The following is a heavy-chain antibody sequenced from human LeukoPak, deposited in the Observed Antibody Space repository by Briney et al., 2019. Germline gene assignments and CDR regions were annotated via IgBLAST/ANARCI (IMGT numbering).Heavy chain of an antibody. CDR3: ARDQFYAFDI. CDR2: IANDGKDK. V-gene: IGHV3-30*03. CDR1: GFTFSSYA. Sequence: GGSLRLSCAASGFTFSSYAMHWVRQAPGKGLEWVAVIANDGKDKKSADSVKGRFTISRDNSKNTLYLQMNSLRDEDMAIYYCARDQFYAFDIWGQGTMVTVSS. J-gene: IGHJ3*02.